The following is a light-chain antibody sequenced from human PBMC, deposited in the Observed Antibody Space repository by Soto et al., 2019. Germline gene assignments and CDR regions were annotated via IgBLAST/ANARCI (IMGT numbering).Light chain of an antibody. J-gene: IGKJ2*01. CDR3: QQYSSSPQMYT. V-gene: IGKV3-20*01. Sequence: EIVLTQSPGTLSLSPGERGSLSCRASQGVNSNYLAWYQQKPGQAPRLLIFGASSRATGIPDRFSGSGSGTDFTLTISRLEPEDFAVYYCQQYSSSPQMYTFGQGTKVEIK. CDR2: GAS. CDR1: QGVNSNY.